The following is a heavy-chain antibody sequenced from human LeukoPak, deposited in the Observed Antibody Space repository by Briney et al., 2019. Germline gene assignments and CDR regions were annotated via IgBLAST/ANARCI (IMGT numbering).Heavy chain of an antibody. D-gene: IGHD3-16*01. Sequence: GGSLRLSCAASGFTVSSNYMSWVRQAPGKGLEWVSIIYSGGTSYYADSVKGRFTISRDNSKNTLSLQMNSLRAKDTAVYYCARVWGSYFDYWGQGTLVTVSS. CDR2: IYSGGTS. J-gene: IGHJ4*02. CDR3: ARVWGSYFDY. V-gene: IGHV3-53*01. CDR1: GFTVSSNY.